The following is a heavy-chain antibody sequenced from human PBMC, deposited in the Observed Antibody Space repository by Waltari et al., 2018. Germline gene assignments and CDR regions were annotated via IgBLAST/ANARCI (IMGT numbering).Heavy chain of an antibody. V-gene: IGHV1-46*01. CDR2: INPSGGST. CDR3: ARAGNYYDSSGYYYFDY. Sequence: QVQLVQSGAEVKKPGASVKVSCKASGYTFPSYYMPWVRQAPGQGLEWMGIINPSGGSTSYAQKFQGRVTMTRDTSTSTVYMELSSLRSEDTAVYYCARAGNYYDSSGYYYFDYWGQGTLVTVSS. D-gene: IGHD3-22*01. CDR1: GYTFPSYY. J-gene: IGHJ4*02.